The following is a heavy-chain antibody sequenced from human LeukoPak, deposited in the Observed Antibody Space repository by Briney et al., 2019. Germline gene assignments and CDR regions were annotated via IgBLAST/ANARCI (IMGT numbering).Heavy chain of an antibody. CDR2: INPSDSYT. CDR1: GYRFTAYW. J-gene: IGHJ5*02. Sequence: GESLKISCQGSGYRFTAYWIGWVRQMPGKGLEWMGRINPSDSYTNYSPSFQGHVTVSADKSISTAYLQWSSLKASDTAMYYCARLPGIAVAGTEFDPWGQGTLVTVSS. CDR3: ARLPGIAVAGTEFDP. V-gene: IGHV5-10-1*01. D-gene: IGHD6-19*01.